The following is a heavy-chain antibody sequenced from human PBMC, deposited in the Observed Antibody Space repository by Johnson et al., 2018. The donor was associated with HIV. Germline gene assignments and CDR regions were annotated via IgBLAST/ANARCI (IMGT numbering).Heavy chain of an antibody. CDR2: INWNGGST. Sequence: VQLVESGGVVVQPGGSLRLSCAASGFTFDDYSMQWVRQPPGKGLEWVSLINWNGGSTGYADSVKGRFTISRDNAKNSLYLQMNSLRAEDTALYYCARGRYYYDSSGSDAFDIWGQGTMVTVSS. CDR1: GFTFDDYS. V-gene: IGHV3-20*04. CDR3: ARGRYYYDSSGSDAFDI. D-gene: IGHD3-22*01. J-gene: IGHJ3*02.